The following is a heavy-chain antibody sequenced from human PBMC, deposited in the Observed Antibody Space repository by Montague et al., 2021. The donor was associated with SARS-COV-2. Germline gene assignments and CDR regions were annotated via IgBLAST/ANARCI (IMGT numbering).Heavy chain of an antibody. D-gene: IGHD2-2*02. V-gene: IGHV4-39*07. CDR1: GGSISSSSYY. Sequence: SETLSLTCTVSGGSISSSSYYWGWTRQAPGKGLEWIGSIYYSGSTYYNPSLKSRVTISVDTSKNQYSLKLSSVTAADTAVYYCARDPSRQPLLYPIGDYYYGMDVWGQGTTVTVSS. CDR2: IYYSGST. CDR3: ARDPSRQPLLYPIGDYYYGMDV. J-gene: IGHJ6*02.